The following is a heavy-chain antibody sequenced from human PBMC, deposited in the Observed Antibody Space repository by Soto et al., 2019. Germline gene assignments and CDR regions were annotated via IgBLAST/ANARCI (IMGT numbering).Heavy chain of an antibody. CDR3: ASSTGSSWAEWFDP. Sequence: QVQLVQSGAEVKKPGASVKVSCKASGYTFTSYAMHWVRQAPGQRLEWMGWINAGNGNTKYSQKFQGRVTITRDTSESTAYMELSSLRSEDTAVYYCASSTGSSWAEWFDPWGQGTLVTVSS. CDR1: GYTFTSYA. J-gene: IGHJ5*02. V-gene: IGHV1-3*01. CDR2: INAGNGNT. D-gene: IGHD6-13*01.